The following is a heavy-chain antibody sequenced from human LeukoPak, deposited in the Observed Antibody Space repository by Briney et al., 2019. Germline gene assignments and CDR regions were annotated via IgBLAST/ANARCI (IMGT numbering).Heavy chain of an antibody. CDR3: AKSPRWDYDSSALGYFQH. D-gene: IGHD3-22*01. V-gene: IGHV3-30*02. CDR2: IRYDGSNK. J-gene: IGHJ1*01. CDR1: GFTFSSYG. Sequence: PGGSLRLSCAASGFTFSSYGMHWVRQAPGKGLEWVAFIRYDGSNKYYADSVKGRFTISRDNSKNTQYLQMNSLRAEDTAVYYCAKSPRWDYDSSALGYFQHWGQGTLVTVSS.